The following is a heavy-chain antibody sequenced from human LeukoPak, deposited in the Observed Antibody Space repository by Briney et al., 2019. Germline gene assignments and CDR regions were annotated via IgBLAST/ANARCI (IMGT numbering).Heavy chain of an antibody. CDR2: INPNSGGA. D-gene: IGHD6-19*01. V-gene: IGHV1-2*02. J-gene: IGHJ6*03. CDR3: AADRGEIAVAGTEYYYYYMDV. Sequence: GASVKVSCKASGYTFTSYGISWVRQAPGQGLEWMGWINPNSGGANYAQKFQGRVTMTRDTSISTAYMELSSLRSEDTAVYYCAADRGEIAVAGTEYYYYYMDVWGKGTTVTISS. CDR1: GYTFTSYG.